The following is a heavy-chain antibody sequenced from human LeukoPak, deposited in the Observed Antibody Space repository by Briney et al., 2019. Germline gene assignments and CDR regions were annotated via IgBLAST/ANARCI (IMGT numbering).Heavy chain of an antibody. CDR2: NYYSGST. Sequence: SETLSPTCTVSGGSFSSSGYLWAWIRQPPGKGLEWIGSNYYSGSTYYNPSLKTRATISVDTSKNQFSLKLTSVTAADTAVYYCASDIIGHDAFDIWGQGTVVTVSS. CDR1: GGSFSSSGYL. V-gene: IGHV4-39*01. D-gene: IGHD3-9*01. J-gene: IGHJ3*02. CDR3: ASDIIGHDAFDI.